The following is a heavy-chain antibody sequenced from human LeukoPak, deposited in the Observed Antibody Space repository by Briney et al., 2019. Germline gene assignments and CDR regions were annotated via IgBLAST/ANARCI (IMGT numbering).Heavy chain of an antibody. Sequence: GGSLRLSCRASGFTFTKYWMTWVRQSPGKGLEWVANIKHDGSEKYYVDSVKGRFTVSRDNAENSVYLQINNLRDDDTAVYFCARGGGLDVWGQGATVTVSS. V-gene: IGHV3-7*03. D-gene: IGHD3-16*01. CDR1: GFTFTKYW. J-gene: IGHJ6*02. CDR2: IKHDGSEK. CDR3: ARGGGLDV.